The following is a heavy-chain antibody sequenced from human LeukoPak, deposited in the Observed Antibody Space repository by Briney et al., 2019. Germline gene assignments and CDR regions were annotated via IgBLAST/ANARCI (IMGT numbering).Heavy chain of an antibody. CDR1: GFTFSSYS. Sequence: GGSLRLSCAASGFTFSSYSMNWVRQAPGKGLEWVSFISSSSSYIYYADSVKGRFTISRDNAKNSLYLQMNSLRAEDTAVYYCARADGGYGQRGDFDDWGQGTLVTVSS. J-gene: IGHJ4*02. V-gene: IGHV3-21*01. D-gene: IGHD5-12*01. CDR2: ISSSSSYI. CDR3: ARADGGYGQRGDFDD.